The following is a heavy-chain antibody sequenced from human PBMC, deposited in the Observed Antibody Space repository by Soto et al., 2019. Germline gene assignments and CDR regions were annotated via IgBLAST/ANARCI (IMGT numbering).Heavy chain of an antibody. V-gene: IGHV3-30*18. Sequence: QVQLVESGGGVVQPGRSLRLSCAASGFTFSSYGMHWVRQAPCKGLEWVAVISYDGSNKYYADSVKGRFTISRDNSKNTLYLQMNSLRAEDTAVYYCAKEMDRIQLLPTGFDYWGQGTLVTVSS. J-gene: IGHJ4*02. D-gene: IGHD5-18*01. CDR1: GFTFSSYG. CDR2: ISYDGSNK. CDR3: AKEMDRIQLLPTGFDY.